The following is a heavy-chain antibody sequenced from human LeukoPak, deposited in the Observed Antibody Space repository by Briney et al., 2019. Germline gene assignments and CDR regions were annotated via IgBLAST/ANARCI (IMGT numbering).Heavy chain of an antibody. CDR3: ARGDGTFGELLYGY. J-gene: IGHJ4*02. CDR1: GYTFTSYG. V-gene: IGHV1-46*01. Sequence: ASVKVSCKASGYTFTSYGISWVRQAPGQGLEWMGIINPSGGSTSYAQKFQGRVTMTRDTSTSTVYMELSSLRSDDTAVYYCARGDGTFGELLYGYWGQGTLVTVSS. D-gene: IGHD3-10*01. CDR2: INPSGGST.